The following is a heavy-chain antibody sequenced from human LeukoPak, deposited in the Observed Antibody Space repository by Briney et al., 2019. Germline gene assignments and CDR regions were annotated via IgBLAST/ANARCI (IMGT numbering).Heavy chain of an antibody. Sequence: GGSLRLSCAASGFTFSSYAMSWVRQAPGKGLEWVSAISGSGGSTYYADSVKGRFTISRDNSKNTLYLQMNSLRAGDTAVYYCAKDTTDTAMVSPFDYWGQGTLVTVSS. J-gene: IGHJ4*02. CDR3: AKDTTDTAMVSPFDY. V-gene: IGHV3-23*01. D-gene: IGHD5-18*01. CDR2: ISGSGGST. CDR1: GFTFSSYA.